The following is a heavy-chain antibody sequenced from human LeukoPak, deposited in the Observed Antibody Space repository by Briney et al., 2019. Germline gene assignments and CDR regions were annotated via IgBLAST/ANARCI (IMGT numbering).Heavy chain of an antibody. CDR3: AKDLVLWFGELEY. Sequence: GGSLRLSCAASGFTFSSYGMHWVRQAPGKGLEWVSFIRYDGSNEYYADSVRGRFTISRDNSKNTLYLQMNSLRAEDAAVYYCAKDLVLWFGELEYWGQGTLVTVSS. V-gene: IGHV3-30*02. J-gene: IGHJ4*02. CDR2: IRYDGSNE. D-gene: IGHD3-10*01. CDR1: GFTFSSYG.